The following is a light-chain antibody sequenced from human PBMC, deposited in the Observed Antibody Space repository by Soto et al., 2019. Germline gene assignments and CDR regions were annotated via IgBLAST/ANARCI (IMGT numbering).Light chain of an antibody. V-gene: IGKV1-39*01. J-gene: IGKJ2*01. CDR3: QQSYDTRMYT. CDR1: QSVTNY. CDR2: SAS. Sequence: DIQMTQSPSSLSASVGDRVTITCRASQSVTNYLHWYQQKPGKAPILLIYSASTLQSGVQSRFSGSGSGTDFTLTISTLQPEDFATYFCQQSYDTRMYTFGQGTKLEI.